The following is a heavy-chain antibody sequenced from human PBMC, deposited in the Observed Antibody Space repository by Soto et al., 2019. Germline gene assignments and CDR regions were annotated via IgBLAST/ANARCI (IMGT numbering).Heavy chain of an antibody. D-gene: IGHD6-6*01. J-gene: IGHJ4*02. Sequence: QVQLQESGPGLVKPSETLSLTCTVSGGSISSYYWNWIRQPPGKGLEWIGSIYDSGSTNYNPSLKSRVTISVDTSKSQFSLKLTSVTAADTAVYYCAAPPRYWGQGTLVTVSS. CDR2: IYDSGST. CDR3: AAPPRY. V-gene: IGHV4-59*01. CDR1: GGSISSYY.